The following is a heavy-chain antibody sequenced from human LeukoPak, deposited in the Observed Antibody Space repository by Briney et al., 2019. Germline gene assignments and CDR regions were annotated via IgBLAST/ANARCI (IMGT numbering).Heavy chain of an antibody. Sequence: GGSLRLSCAASGFTLSRYWMHWVRQLPGKGVGWVSRINTEGSRTSYAASVKVRFTFSRHNTKNTLYLQINSLRAEDTSVYYFPRDRPLFFDLWGQGTLVTVSS. CDR3: PRDRPLFFDL. CDR2: INTEGSRT. CDR1: GFTLSRYW. V-gene: IGHV3-74*01. J-gene: IGHJ5*02.